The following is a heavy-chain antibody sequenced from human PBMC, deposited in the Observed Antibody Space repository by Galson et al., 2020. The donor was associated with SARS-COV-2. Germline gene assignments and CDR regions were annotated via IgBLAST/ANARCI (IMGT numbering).Heavy chain of an antibody. D-gene: IGHD3-3*01. J-gene: IGHJ4*02. V-gene: IGHV3-23*01. CDR3: AKDLGFVEWQKNYFDN. CDR2: IGGSGSVT. CDR1: GFTFNNYG. Sequence: GGSLRLSCAASGFTFNNYGMTWVRQAPGKGLEWVSTIGGSGSVTSYADSVKGRFTISRDNSKNTLFLQMNSLRADDTAIYYCAKDLGFVEWQKNYFDNWGQGTLVTVSS.